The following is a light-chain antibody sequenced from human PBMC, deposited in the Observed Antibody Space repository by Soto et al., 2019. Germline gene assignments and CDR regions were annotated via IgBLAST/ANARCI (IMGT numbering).Light chain of an antibody. CDR2: SAS. CDR3: QQYNNWPLT. CDR1: QNLGTLY. V-gene: IGKV3-20*01. Sequence: ELVLTQSPGTLSLSPGERGTLSCRASQNLGTLYLAWFQQKSGQAPRLLIYSASRRATGIPDRFTGSGSGTDFTLTINRVEPEDFAVYYCQQYNNWPLTFGQGTRLEIK. J-gene: IGKJ5*01.